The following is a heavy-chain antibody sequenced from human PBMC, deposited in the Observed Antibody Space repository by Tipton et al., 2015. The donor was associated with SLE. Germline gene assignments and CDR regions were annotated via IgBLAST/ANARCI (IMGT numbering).Heavy chain of an antibody. CDR3: ARDGYYGSGSYPFDY. CDR1: GFTVSSNY. Sequence: SLSLSCAASGFTVSSNYMSWVRQAPGKGLEWVSVIYSGGSTYYADSVKGRFTISRDNSKNTLYLQMNSLRAEDTAVYYCARDGYYGSGSYPFDYWGQGTLVTVSS. CDR2: IYSGGST. V-gene: IGHV3-53*01. D-gene: IGHD3-10*01. J-gene: IGHJ4*02.